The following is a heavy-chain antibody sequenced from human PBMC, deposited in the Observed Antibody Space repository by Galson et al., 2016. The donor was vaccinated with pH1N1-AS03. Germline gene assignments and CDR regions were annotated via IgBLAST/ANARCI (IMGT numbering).Heavy chain of an antibody. D-gene: IGHD3-22*01. Sequence: LSLTCSVSGAPITSGSHYWTWIRQLPGKGLEWIGYIYYSGTTKFNPSLATRVTMSVDRSKSQFSPNLMSVTAADTAVYYCARDGQLWPHYYPLDVWGQGTTVTVSS. J-gene: IGHJ6*02. CDR1: GAPITSGSHY. CDR3: ARDGQLWPHYYPLDV. CDR2: IYYSGTT. V-gene: IGHV4-61*01.